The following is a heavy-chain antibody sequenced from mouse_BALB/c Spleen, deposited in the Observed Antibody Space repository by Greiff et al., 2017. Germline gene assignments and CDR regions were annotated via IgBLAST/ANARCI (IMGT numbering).Heavy chain of an antibody. CDR3: ARRAYGPAWFAY. Sequence: VKLMESGAELARPGASVKLSCKASGYTFTDYYINWVKQRTGQGLEWIGEIYPGSGNTYYNEKFKGKATLTADKSSSTAYMQLSSLTSEDSAVYFCARRAYGPAWFAYWGQGTLVTVSA. J-gene: IGHJ3*01. CDR1: GYTFTDYY. D-gene: IGHD1-2*01. V-gene: IGHV1-77*01. CDR2: IYPGSGNT.